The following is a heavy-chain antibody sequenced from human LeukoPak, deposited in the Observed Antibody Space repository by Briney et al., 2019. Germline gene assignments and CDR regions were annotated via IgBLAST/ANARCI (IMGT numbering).Heavy chain of an antibody. V-gene: IGHV4-31*03. Sequence: SQTLSLTCTASGGSISSGGYYWSWIRQHPGKGLEWIGYIYYSGSTYYNPSLKSRVTISVDTSKNQFSLKLSSVTAADTAVYYCAILSGYSSSSRRSFYYYMDVWGKGTTVTVSS. CDR2: IYYSGST. CDR1: GGSISSGGYY. CDR3: AILSGYSSSSRRSFYYYMDV. D-gene: IGHD6-6*01. J-gene: IGHJ6*03.